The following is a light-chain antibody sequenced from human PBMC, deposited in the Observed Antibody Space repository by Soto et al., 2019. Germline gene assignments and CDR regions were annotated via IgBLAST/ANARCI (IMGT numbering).Light chain of an antibody. V-gene: IGLV2-11*01. Sequence: QSVLTQTPSVSGSPGQSITISCTGTSSDVGGYTYVSWYQQHPGKAPKLMIYDVTKRPSGVPDRFSGSKSGNTASLTISGLRADDEADYYCCSYAGSYTWVFGGGTKVTVL. CDR2: DVT. CDR1: SSDVGGYTY. J-gene: IGLJ3*02. CDR3: CSYAGSYTWV.